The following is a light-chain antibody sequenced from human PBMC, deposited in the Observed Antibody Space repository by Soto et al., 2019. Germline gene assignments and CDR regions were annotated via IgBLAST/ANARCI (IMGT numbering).Light chain of an antibody. CDR1: SSNIGSNY. CDR2: RNN. V-gene: IGLV1-47*01. J-gene: IGLJ2*01. CDR3: AAWDDSLSGQV. Sequence: QSVLTQPPSASGTPGQRVTISCSGSSSNIGSNYVYWYQQLPGTAPKLLIYRNNQWPSGVPDRFSGSKSGTSASLAISGLRSEDEADYYCAAWDDSLSGQVFGGGTQLTVL.